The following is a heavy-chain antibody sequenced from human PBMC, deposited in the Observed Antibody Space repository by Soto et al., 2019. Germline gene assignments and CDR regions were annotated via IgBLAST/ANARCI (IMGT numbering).Heavy chain of an antibody. CDR1: GLIFRNQW. J-gene: IGHJ4*02. Sequence: GGSLRLSCVVSGLIFRNQWMSWVRQAPGKGLEWVANIKQDGSEKYYVDPVKGRFTISRDNADNSLYLQIHRLRADDTAVYYCTTLSSTWPTGGDYWGPGTLVTVSS. CDR3: TTLSSTWPTGGDY. D-gene: IGHD2-2*01. V-gene: IGHV3-7*03. CDR2: IKQDGSEK.